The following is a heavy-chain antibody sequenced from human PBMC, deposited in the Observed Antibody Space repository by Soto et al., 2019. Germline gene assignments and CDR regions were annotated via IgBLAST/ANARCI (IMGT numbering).Heavy chain of an antibody. V-gene: IGHV1-18*01. CDR1: GYTFTSYG. Sequence: ASVKVSCKASGYTFTSYGISWVRQAPGQGLEWMGWISAYNGNTNYAQKLQGRVTMTTDTSTSTAYMELRSLRSDDTAVYYCAGGLVAVAHISYCYGIGVWGQGNTGTVSS. D-gene: IGHD6-19*01. J-gene: IGHJ6*01. CDR3: AGGLVAVAHISYCYGIGV. CDR2: ISAYNGNT.